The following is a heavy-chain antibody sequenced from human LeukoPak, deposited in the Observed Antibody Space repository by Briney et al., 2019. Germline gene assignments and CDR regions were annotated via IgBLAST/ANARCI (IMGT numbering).Heavy chain of an antibody. J-gene: IGHJ4*02. D-gene: IGHD3-9*01. Sequence: ASVKVSCKASGYIFTSYGISWVRQAPGQGLEWMGWISAYNGNTNYAQKLQGRVTMTTDTSTSTAYMELRSLRSDDTAVYYCARDCDIWTGYYLPDYWGQGTLVTVSS. V-gene: IGHV1-18*01. CDR3: ARDCDIWTGYYLPDY. CDR2: ISAYNGNT. CDR1: GYIFTSYG.